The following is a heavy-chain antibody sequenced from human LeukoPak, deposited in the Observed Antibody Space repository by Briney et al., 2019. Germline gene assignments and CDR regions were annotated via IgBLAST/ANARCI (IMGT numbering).Heavy chain of an antibody. J-gene: IGHJ4*02. CDR2: ISWNSGSI. CDR1: GLTFDDYA. Sequence: GRSLRLSCAASGLTFDDYAMHWVRQAPGKGLEWVSGISWNSGSIDYADSVKGRFTISRDNAKKFLFLQMNSLRVEDMALYYCAKDGGPYGGIRGYFDYWGQGTLVTASS. D-gene: IGHD4-23*01. CDR3: AKDGGPYGGIRGYFDY. V-gene: IGHV3-9*03.